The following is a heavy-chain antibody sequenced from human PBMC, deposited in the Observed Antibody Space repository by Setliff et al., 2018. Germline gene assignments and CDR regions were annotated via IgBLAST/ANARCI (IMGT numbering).Heavy chain of an antibody. D-gene: IGHD2-21*01. CDR3: ARLGTTIPTSGTWTYYYYYYMDV. J-gene: IGHJ6*03. CDR1: GGSISSGSNY. Sequence: SETLSLTCTVSGGSISSGSNYWSWIRQPAGRGLEWIGHIDPSGNTNYHPSLKSRVTISGDTSKNQFSLKVSSVTAADTAVYYCARLGTTIPTSGTWTYYYYYYMDVWGKGTTVTVSS. V-gene: IGHV4-61*09. CDR2: IDPSGNT.